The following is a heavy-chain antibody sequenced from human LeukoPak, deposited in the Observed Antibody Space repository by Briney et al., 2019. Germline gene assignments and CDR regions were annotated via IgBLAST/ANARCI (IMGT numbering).Heavy chain of an antibody. CDR3: ARDLRQVDFAGYCSGSSCDYFDY. Sequence: ASVKVSCKASGYTLTNYGISWVRQAPGQGLEWMGWISAYNGNTNYAQKLQGRVTMTTDTSTSTAYMELRSLRSDDRAVYYCARDLRQVDFAGYCSGSSCDYFDYWGQGTLVTVSS. CDR2: ISAYNGNT. V-gene: IGHV1-18*01. D-gene: IGHD2-15*01. J-gene: IGHJ4*02. CDR1: GYTLTNYG.